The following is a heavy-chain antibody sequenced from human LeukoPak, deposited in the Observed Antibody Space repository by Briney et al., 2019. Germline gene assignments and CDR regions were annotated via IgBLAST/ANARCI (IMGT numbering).Heavy chain of an antibody. D-gene: IGHD3-10*01. Sequence: GGSLRLSCAASGFTFSSYGMHWVRQAPGKGLEWVAVISYDGSNKYYADSVKGRFTISRDNSKNTLYLQMNSLRVEDTAVYYCAKDTRDAYYGSGSYQDYWGQGTLVTVSS. CDR1: GFTFSSYG. CDR3: AKDTRDAYYGSGSYQDY. J-gene: IGHJ4*02. CDR2: ISYDGSNK. V-gene: IGHV3-30*18.